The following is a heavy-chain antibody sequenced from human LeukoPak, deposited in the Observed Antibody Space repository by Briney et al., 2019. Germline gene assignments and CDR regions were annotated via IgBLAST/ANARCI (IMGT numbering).Heavy chain of an antibody. J-gene: IGHJ4*02. CDR1: GGSISSGGYS. D-gene: IGHD6-19*01. CDR3: ARTSLRGYSSGWYYFDY. V-gene: IGHV4-30-2*01. Sequence: SETLSLTCAVSGGSISSGGYSWSWIRQPPGKGLEWIGYNYHSGSTYYNPSLKSRVTISVDRSKNQFSLKLSSVTAADTAVYYCARTSLRGYSSGWYYFDYWGQGTLVTVSS. CDR2: NYHSGST.